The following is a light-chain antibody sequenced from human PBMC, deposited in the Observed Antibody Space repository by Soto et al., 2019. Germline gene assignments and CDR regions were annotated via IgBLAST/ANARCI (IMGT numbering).Light chain of an antibody. Sequence: VLTQSPGTLSLSPGERATLSCGASQSVHSSYIAWYQQKPGQAPRLLVYGPSYRAAGIPDRFSGGGSGTEFTLTSSRLEPEDCAGYYGRYYGATALTFGGGTKVEI. CDR1: QSVHSSY. J-gene: IGKJ4*01. CDR2: GPS. V-gene: IGKV3-20*01. CDR3: RYYGATALT.